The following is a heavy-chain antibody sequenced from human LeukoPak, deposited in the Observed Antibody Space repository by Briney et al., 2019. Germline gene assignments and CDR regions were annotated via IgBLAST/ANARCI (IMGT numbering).Heavy chain of an antibody. J-gene: IGHJ4*02. CDR2: IIPILGIA. CDR3: ASFYGSGSTVDY. D-gene: IGHD3-10*01. Sequence: GASVKVSCKASGGTFSSYAISWVRQAPGQALEWMGRIIPILGIANYAQKFQGRVTITADKSTSTAYMELSSLRSEDTAVYYCASFYGSGSTVDYWGQGTLVTVSS. V-gene: IGHV1-69*04. CDR1: GGTFSSYA.